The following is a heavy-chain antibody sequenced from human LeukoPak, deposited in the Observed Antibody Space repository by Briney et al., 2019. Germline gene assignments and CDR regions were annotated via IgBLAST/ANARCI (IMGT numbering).Heavy chain of an antibody. CDR2: INPSGGST. D-gene: IGHD3-10*01. J-gene: IGHJ4*02. V-gene: IGHV1-46*01. CDR1: GYTFTGYY. CDR3: ARVRGLYGSGSYCFDY. Sequence: ASVKVSCKASGYTFTGYYMHWVRQAPGQGLEWMGIINPSGGSTSYAQKFQGRVTMTRDTSTSTVYMELSSLRSEDTAVYYCARVRGLYGSGSYCFDYWGQGTLVTVSS.